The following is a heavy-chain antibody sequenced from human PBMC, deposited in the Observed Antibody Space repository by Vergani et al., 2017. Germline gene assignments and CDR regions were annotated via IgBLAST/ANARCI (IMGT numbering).Heavy chain of an antibody. J-gene: IGHJ5*02. CDR1: GDSLSSDDYY. CDR3: GRVADFYGLGSRLLDL. Sequence: QVQLQESGPRLVKTSQTLSLTCSVSGDSLSSDDYYRTWIRQSPGRGLEYIGYIYDSESTYYNPSLQSRVTISVDTSKNQFSLNLRSVTAADSAVYYCGRVADFYGLGSRLLDLWGQGILVTVSS. CDR2: IYDSEST. V-gene: IGHV4-30-4*08. D-gene: IGHD3-10*01.